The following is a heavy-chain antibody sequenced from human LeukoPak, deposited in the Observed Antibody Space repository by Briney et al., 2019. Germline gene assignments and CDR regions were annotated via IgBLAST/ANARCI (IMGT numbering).Heavy chain of an antibody. D-gene: IGHD1-26*01. CDR2: IYTSGST. CDR3: ARDGTSGSYSDWFDP. J-gene: IGHJ5*02. V-gene: IGHV4-4*07. Sequence: SETLSLTCTVSGGSISSYYWSWIRQPARKGLEWIWRIYTSGSTNYNPSLKSRVTMSVDTSKNQFSLKLSSVTAADTAVYYCARDGTSGSYSDWFDPWGQGTLVTVSS. CDR1: GGSISSYY.